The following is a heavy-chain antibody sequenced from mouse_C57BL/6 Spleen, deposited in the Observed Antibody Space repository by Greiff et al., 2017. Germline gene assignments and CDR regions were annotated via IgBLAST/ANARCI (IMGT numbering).Heavy chain of an antibody. CDR2: IDPSDSAT. CDR3: ARGGHNDGSSSNWFDY. CDR1: GYTFTSYW. V-gene: IGHV1-52*01. Sequence: QVQLQQPGAELVRPGSSVKLSCKASGYTFTSYWMHWVKQRPIQGLEWICNIDPSDSATHYNQKFKDKATLTVDKYSSTGYMQLSSLTSEDAAVYYCARGGHNDGSSSNWFDYWGQGTTRTGSS. J-gene: IGHJ2*01. D-gene: IGHD1-1*01.